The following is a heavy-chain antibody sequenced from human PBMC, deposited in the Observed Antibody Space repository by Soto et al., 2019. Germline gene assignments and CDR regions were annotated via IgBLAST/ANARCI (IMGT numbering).Heavy chain of an antibody. Sequence: SVKVSCKASGFTFTSSAVQWVRQARGQRLEWIGWIVVGSGNTNYAQKFQERVTITRDMSTSTAYMELSSLRSEDTAVYYCAAVGTIFGVVIDYWGQGTLVTVSS. CDR1: GFTFTSSA. CDR3: AAVGTIFGVVIDY. J-gene: IGHJ4*02. V-gene: IGHV1-58*01. CDR2: IVVGSGNT. D-gene: IGHD3-3*01.